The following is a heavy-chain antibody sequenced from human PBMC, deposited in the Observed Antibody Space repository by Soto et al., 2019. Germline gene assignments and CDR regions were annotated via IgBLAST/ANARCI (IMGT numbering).Heavy chain of an antibody. J-gene: IGHJ6*03. CDR1: GGSISSYY. CDR2: IYYSGST. Sequence: SETLSLTCTVSGGSISSYYGSWLRQPPGKGLEWIGYIYYSGSTNYNPSLKSRVTISVDTSKNQFSLKLSSVTAADTAVYYCARRGGVRTYYYYYYLDVWGKGATVTVSS. D-gene: IGHD2-8*02. CDR3: ARRGGVRTYYYYYYLDV. V-gene: IGHV4-59*01.